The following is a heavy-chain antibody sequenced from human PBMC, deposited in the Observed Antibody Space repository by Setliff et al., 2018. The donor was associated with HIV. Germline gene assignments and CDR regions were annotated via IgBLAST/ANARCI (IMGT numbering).Heavy chain of an antibody. CDR3: AKERYIYGALNYFDY. CDR2: ISGGGSTE. J-gene: IGHJ4*02. V-gene: IGHV3-23*01. CDR1: GFTFSNYA. D-gene: IGHD5-18*01. Sequence: LSLSCAASGFTFSNYAVSWVRQAPGKGLEWVSLISGGGSTEYYADSVKGRFTISRDNSKNTLYLQMNSLRVEDTAVYYCAKERYIYGALNYFDYWGQGTMVTVSS.